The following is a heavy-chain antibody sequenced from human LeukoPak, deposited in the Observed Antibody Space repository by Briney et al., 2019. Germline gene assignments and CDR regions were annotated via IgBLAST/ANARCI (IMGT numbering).Heavy chain of an antibody. J-gene: IGHJ4*02. D-gene: IGHD3-10*01. V-gene: IGHV5-51*01. CDR1: GYHFPTYW. CDR3: ARQARNYYHSGEDFDY. Sequence: GGSLQISCHGSGYHFPTYWIAWVRQMPGKGLEWMGIIYPDESDTTYSPSFRGQVTISADTSNNTAYLQWNSLKASDSGMYYCARQARNYYHSGEDFDYWGQGTRVTVSS. CDR2: IYPDESDT.